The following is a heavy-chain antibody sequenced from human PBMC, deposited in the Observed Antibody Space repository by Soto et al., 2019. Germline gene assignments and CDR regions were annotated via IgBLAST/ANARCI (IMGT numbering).Heavy chain of an antibody. CDR2: IYYGGST. Sequence: HVQLQESGPGLVKPSQTRSRTCTVSGGSVNSSGYYWSWIRQHPGKGREWIGYIYYGGSTYYNPSLKSRVTISVDSSKTQFSLKLRSVTAADTAVYYCPSGSGSPYYFDHWGQGTLATVSS. CDR1: GGSVNSSGYY. CDR3: PSGSGSPYYFDH. J-gene: IGHJ4*02. V-gene: IGHV4-31*03. D-gene: IGHD3-10*01.